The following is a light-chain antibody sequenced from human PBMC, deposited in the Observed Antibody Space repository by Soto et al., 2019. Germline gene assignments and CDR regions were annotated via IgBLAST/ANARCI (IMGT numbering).Light chain of an antibody. CDR3: QQRSNWRGSIT. V-gene: IGKV3D-20*02. Sequence: EIVLTQSPGTLSLSPWERATLSCRASQSVSNNYLAWYQQKPGQAPRLLIYGASNRATGIPDRFSGSGSGTDFTLTISRLEPEDFAVYYCQQRSNWRGSITFGQGTRLEIK. CDR2: GAS. J-gene: IGKJ5*01. CDR1: QSVSNNY.